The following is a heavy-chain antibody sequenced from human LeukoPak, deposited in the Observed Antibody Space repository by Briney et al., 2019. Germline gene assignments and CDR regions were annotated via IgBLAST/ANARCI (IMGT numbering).Heavy chain of an antibody. V-gene: IGHV3-74*01. D-gene: IGHD3-9*01. J-gene: IGHJ4*02. CDR3: ARDFDMGITPGDDFDF. Sequence: GGSLRLSCAASGFSFSKYWMHWVRHTPGEGLVWVSRIKEDGTYTSYADSVKGRFTISRDNARNTVLMNSLRAEDTAVYYCARDFDMGITPGDDFDFWGQGTLVTVSS. CDR1: GFSFSKYW. CDR2: IKEDGTYT.